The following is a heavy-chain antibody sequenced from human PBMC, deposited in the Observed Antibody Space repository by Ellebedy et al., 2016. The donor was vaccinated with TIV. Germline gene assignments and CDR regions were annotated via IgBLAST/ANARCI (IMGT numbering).Heavy chain of an antibody. CDR2: IYSNGSS. D-gene: IGHD3-22*01. CDR3: ARAFFRYYDRSALQH. J-gene: IGHJ1*01. V-gene: IGHV4-59*01. Sequence: MPSETLSLTCTVSGGSTINYCWSWIRQPPGKGLEWIGYIYSNGSSDYNPSLKSRVTMSVDTSKNQFSLKLSSVTAADTAVYYCARAFFRYYDRSALQHWGPGTLVTVSS. CDR1: GGSTINYC.